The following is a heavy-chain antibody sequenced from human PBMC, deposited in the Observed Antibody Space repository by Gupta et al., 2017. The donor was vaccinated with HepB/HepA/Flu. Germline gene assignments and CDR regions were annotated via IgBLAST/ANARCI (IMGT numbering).Heavy chain of an antibody. CDR3: VREDDYDTSDSPPGY. D-gene: IGHD3-22*01. CDR1: GFTFSNYW. V-gene: IGHV3-7*01. Sequence: EVQLVESGGGLVQWGGSLRLSCAASGFTFSNYWMSWVRQAPGKGLEWVADIKTDGSEKNYVDSVKGRFTISRDNAKNSLYLQMNNMTVEDTAVYYCVREDDYDTSDSPPGYWGQGTLVTVSS. CDR2: IKTDGSEK. J-gene: IGHJ4*02.